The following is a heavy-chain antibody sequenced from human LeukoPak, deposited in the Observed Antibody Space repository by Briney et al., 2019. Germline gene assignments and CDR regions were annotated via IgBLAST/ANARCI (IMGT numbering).Heavy chain of an antibody. V-gene: IGHV1-3*01. D-gene: IGHD2-15*01. CDR3: ARDSGEYYFDY. CDR2: INAGSGNT. CDR1: GYTFTSYA. J-gene: IGHJ4*02. Sequence: RASVKVSCTASGYTFTSYAMHWVRQAPGQRLEWMGWINAGSGNTKYSQNFQGRVTISRDTSASTAYMELSSLTSEDTAVYYCARDSGEYYFDYWGQGTLVTVSS.